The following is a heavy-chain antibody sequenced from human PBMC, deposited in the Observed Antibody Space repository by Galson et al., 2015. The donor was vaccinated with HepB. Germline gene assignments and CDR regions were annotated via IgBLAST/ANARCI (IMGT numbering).Heavy chain of an antibody. V-gene: IGHV3-48*01. J-gene: IGHJ4*02. CDR2: ISSSSSTI. Sequence: SLRLSCAASGFTFSSYSMNWVRQAPGKGLEWVSYISSSSSTIYYADSVKGRFTISRDNAKNSLYLQMNSLRAEDTAVYYCARVANWNPTRHFDYWGQGTLVTVSS. CDR3: ARVANWNPTRHFDY. CDR1: GFTFSSYS. D-gene: IGHD1-20*01.